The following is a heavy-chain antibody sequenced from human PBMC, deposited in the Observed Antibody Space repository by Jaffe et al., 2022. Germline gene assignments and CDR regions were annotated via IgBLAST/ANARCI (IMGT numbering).Heavy chain of an antibody. Sequence: EVQLVESGGGLVQPGGSLRLSCAASGFTFSSYWMHWVRQAPGKGLVWVSRINSDGSSISYADSVKGRFTISRDNAKNTLYLQMNSLRAEDTAVYYCARDMAGKGEDDYWGQGTLVTVSS. D-gene: IGHD6-19*01. CDR1: GFTFSSYW. V-gene: IGHV3-74*01. J-gene: IGHJ4*02. CDR3: ARDMAGKGEDDY. CDR2: INSDGSSI.